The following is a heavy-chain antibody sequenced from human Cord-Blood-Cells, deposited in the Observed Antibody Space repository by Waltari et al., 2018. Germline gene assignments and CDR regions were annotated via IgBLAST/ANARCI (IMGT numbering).Heavy chain of an antibody. CDR2: IIPIFGTA. V-gene: IGHV1-69*06. D-gene: IGHD2-8*02. CDR1: GGTFSSYA. CDR3: ARQMPLYCTGGVCYTSDYYYYGMDV. J-gene: IGHJ6*02. Sequence: QVQLVQSGAEVKKPGSSVKVSCKASGGTFSSYAISWVRQAPGQGLEWMGGIIPIFGTANYAQKFQGRVTITADKSTSTAYMEPSSLRSEDTAVYYCARQMPLYCTGGVCYTSDYYYYGMDVWGQGTTVTVSS.